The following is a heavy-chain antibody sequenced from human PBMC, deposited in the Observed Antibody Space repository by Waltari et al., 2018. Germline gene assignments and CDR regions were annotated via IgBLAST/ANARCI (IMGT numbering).Heavy chain of an antibody. CDR3: AMAAGTLY. D-gene: IGHD6-13*01. CDR1: GIPLRTRW. J-gene: IGHJ4*02. Sequence: EVQLVESGGGLVQPGGSLRLSCAVLGIPLRTRWMSWVRQAPGKGLEWVANINQDGREKYYVDSMKGRVTISRDNAKNSLFLQMDSLRAEDTAVYFCAMAAGTLYWGQGTLVTVSS. CDR2: INQDGREK. V-gene: IGHV3-7*01.